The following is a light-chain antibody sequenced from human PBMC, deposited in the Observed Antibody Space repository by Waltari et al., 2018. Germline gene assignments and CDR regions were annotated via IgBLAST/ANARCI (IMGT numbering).Light chain of an antibody. J-gene: IGKJ4*01. Sequence: DIQMTQCPSTLSASVGARVTITCRASQSISRWFAWYQQKPGKAPKVLIYDASTLERGVPSRFSGSGSETEFTLAISSLQPDDFATYYCQQYSGYSGPFGGGTKVEIK. CDR3: QQYSGYSGP. V-gene: IGKV1-5*01. CDR2: DAS. CDR1: QSISRW.